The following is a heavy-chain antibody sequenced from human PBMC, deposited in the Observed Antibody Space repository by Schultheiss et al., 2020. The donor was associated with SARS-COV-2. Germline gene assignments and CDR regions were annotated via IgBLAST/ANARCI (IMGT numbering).Heavy chain of an antibody. CDR1: GFTFSSYG. CDR2: IRGDGSEK. V-gene: IGHV3-7*03. CDR3: ARDQYDSSGFGFDP. D-gene: IGHD3-22*01. Sequence: GGSLRLSCAASGFTFSSYGMNWVRQAPGKGLEWVANIRGDGSEKYYVDSVKGRFTISRDNAKNSLYLQMNSLRAEDTAVYYCARDQYDSSGFGFDPWGQGTLVTVSS. J-gene: IGHJ5*02.